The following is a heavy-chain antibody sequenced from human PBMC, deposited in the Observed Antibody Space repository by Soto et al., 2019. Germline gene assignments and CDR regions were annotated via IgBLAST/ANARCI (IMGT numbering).Heavy chain of an antibody. D-gene: IGHD1-1*01. Sequence: QVQLQQWGAGLLKPSETLSLTCAVFGGSVNSGSYYWSWIRQPPGKGLEWIGERSHSGGTDFNPSFTSRVTISVYRCKIQLSLKRSCMTAADTALSYCSRVARGTATTAGDGVDIWGPGTMVTVSS. CDR2: RSHSGGT. V-gene: IGHV4-34*01. CDR3: SRVARGTATTAGDGVDI. CDR1: GGSVNSGSYY. J-gene: IGHJ3*02.